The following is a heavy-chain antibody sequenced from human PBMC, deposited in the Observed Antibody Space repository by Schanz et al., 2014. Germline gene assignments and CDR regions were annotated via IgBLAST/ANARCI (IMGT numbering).Heavy chain of an antibody. CDR3: AKDPSHGDYDYDFDY. J-gene: IGHJ4*02. Sequence: EVQLLESGGGLVRPGGSLRLSCAASGFTFSNYAMSWVRQAPGKGLEWVSAISGSGGSTYYADSVKGRFTISRDNSKNTLYLQMNSLRAEDTAVYYCAKDPSHGDYDYDFDYWGQGTLVTVSS. CDR1: GFTFSNYA. D-gene: IGHD3-16*01. CDR2: ISGSGGST. V-gene: IGHV3-23*01.